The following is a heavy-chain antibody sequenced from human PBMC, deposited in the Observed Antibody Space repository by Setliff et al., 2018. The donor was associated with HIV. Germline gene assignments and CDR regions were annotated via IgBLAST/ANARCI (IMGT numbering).Heavy chain of an antibody. CDR2: INHSGRT. V-gene: IGHV4-34*01. CDR1: GGSFSDNY. Sequence: PSETLSXXXAVYGGSFSDNYWSWIRQSPGKGLEWIGEINHSGRTKYRPSLRSRVSISXEPSKPHFSLKLSSVTAAVPAVYYCARFSSTTWYSSFRNYCYHMDVWGKGTTVTVSS. J-gene: IGHJ6*03. D-gene: IGHD6-13*01. CDR3: ARFSSTTWYSSFRNYCYHMDV.